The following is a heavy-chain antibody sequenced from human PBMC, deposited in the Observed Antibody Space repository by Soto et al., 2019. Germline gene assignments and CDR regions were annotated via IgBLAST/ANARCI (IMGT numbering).Heavy chain of an antibody. CDR1: GGTYNTFA. V-gene: IGHV1-69*06. J-gene: IGHJ4*02. CDR2: IIPVLGPA. Sequence: QVQLVQSGAEVKKPGSSVKVSCKASGGTYNTFAISWVRQAPGQGLEWMGGIIPVLGPAFYAQKFQGRVTITGEKSTTTAYLELTSLRSEDTAVYYCVRAAKRYFDYWGQGTLVTVSS. CDR3: VRAAKRYFDY.